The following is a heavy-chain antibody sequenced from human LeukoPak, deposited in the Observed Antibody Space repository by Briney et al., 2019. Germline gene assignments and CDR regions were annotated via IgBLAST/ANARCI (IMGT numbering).Heavy chain of an antibody. D-gene: IGHD2-21*02. J-gene: IGHJ3*02. CDR1: GFTFSSYS. CDR2: ISSGSRNI. V-gene: IGHV3-48*02. Sequence: GGPLRLSCAAPGFTFSSYSMTWVRQAPGKGLEWVSYISSGSRNIYYVDSVKGRFTISRDNAKNSLCLQMNSLRDEDTAVYYCARENIVVVTAIRDAFDIWGQGTMVTVSS. CDR3: ARENIVVVTAIRDAFDI.